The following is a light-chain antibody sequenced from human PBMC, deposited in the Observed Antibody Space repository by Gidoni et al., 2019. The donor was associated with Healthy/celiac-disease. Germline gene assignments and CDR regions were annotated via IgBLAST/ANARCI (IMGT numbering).Light chain of an antibody. J-gene: IGKJ2*01. CDR2: GAS. V-gene: IGKV3-20*01. CDR3: QQYGSSPRYT. CDR1: QSVSSSY. Sequence: SCSASQSVSSSYLAWYQQKPSQARRLLIYGASSRATGIPDRFSGSGSGTDFTLTISRLEPEDFAVYYCQQYGSSPRYTFGQGTKLEIK.